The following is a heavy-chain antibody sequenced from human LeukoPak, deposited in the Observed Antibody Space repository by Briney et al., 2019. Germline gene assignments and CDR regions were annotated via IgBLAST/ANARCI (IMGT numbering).Heavy chain of an antibody. CDR2: IWSGSTTG. CDR3: ARDIWNDARYFMDV. J-gene: IGHJ6*03. D-gene: IGHD1-1*01. Sequence: PGGPLRLSCGASGFIFSDHGMHWIRQTPGKGLEWVALIWSGSTTGLHSASVEGRFTISRDRNTLCLQMNSLKAEDSAVYFCARDIWNDARYFMDVWGIGTTVTVSS. V-gene: IGHV3-33*08. CDR1: GFIFSDHG.